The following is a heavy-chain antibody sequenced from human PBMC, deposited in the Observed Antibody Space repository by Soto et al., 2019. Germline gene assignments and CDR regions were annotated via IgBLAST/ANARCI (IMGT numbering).Heavy chain of an antibody. CDR3: ARVSQSFIEYFQH. D-gene: IGHD3-16*02. J-gene: IGHJ1*01. V-gene: IGHV3-48*03. CDR2: ISGSGYTI. CDR1: GFSFSSSE. Sequence: EVQLVESGGGLVQPGGSLRLSCAGSGFSFSSSELIWVRQAPGKGLEWVSYISGSGYTIHYADSVKGRFTISRDNAKNSMHLQMTRLRAEDTGVYYCARVSQSFIEYFQHWGQGTLVTVSS.